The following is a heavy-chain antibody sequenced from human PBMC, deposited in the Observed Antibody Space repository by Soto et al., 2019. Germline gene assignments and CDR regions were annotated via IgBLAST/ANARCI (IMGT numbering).Heavy chain of an antibody. CDR1: GGTFSSYA. Sequence: GASVKVSCKASGGTFSSYAISWVRQAPGQGLEWMGGIIPIFGTANYAQKFQGRVTITADESTSTAYMELSNLRSEDTAVYYCARGNSPYYYYGMDVWGQGTTVTVSS. J-gene: IGHJ6*02. CDR2: IIPIFGTA. CDR3: ARGNSPYYYYGMDV. D-gene: IGHD4-4*01. V-gene: IGHV1-69*13.